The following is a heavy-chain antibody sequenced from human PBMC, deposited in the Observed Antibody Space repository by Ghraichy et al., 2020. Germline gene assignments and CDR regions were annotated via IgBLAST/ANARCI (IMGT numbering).Heavy chain of an antibody. V-gene: IGHV4-59*01. Sequence: SETLSLTCTVSGGSISSYYWSWIRQPPGKGLEWIGYIYYSGSTNYNPSLKSRVTISVDTSKNQFSLKLSSVTAADTAVYYCARVIPDDFCSGYYFDYWGQRTLVTVPS. CDR1: GGSISSYY. J-gene: IGHJ4*02. D-gene: IGHD3-3*01. CDR3: ARVIPDDFCSGYYFDY. CDR2: IYYSGST.